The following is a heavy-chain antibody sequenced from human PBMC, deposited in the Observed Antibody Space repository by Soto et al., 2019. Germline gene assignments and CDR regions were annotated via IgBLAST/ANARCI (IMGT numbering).Heavy chain of an antibody. J-gene: IGHJ6*02. Sequence: SETLSLTCTVSGDSVTSVSDYWRWIRQPPGKGLEWIGYIYYSGSADYNPSLGSRVTISIDTSKNQFSLKLTSVTAADTAVYYCARGVGFGYYYYHMDLWGQGTTVTVSS. CDR1: GDSVTSVSDY. D-gene: IGHD3-10*01. CDR2: IYYSGSA. V-gene: IGHV4-61*01. CDR3: ARGVGFGYYYYHMDL.